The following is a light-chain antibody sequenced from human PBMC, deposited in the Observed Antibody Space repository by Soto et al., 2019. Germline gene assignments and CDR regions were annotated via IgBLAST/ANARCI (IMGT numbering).Light chain of an antibody. CDR3: QQYYGTPVT. V-gene: IGKV4-1*01. CDR1: QSVLYSSNSKNY. CDR2: WAS. J-gene: IGKJ4*01. Sequence: DIVMTQSPDSLAVSLGERATINCKSSQSVLYSSNSKNYLAWYQQKPGQPPKLLIYWASTRESGVPDRFSGSGSGTDSTLTISSLQAEDVAIYYCQQYYGTPVTFGGGTKVEIK.